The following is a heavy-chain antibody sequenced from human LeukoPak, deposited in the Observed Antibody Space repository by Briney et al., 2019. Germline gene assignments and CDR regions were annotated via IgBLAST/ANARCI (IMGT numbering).Heavy chain of an antibody. Sequence: GGSLRLSCAASGFTFSSYNMNWVRQAPGKGLEWVSYISSGSRTIYYADSVKGRFTVSRDNAKNSLYLQMDSLRVEDTAVYYCARDRANYGDSLGYWGQGTLVTVSS. J-gene: IGHJ4*02. V-gene: IGHV3-48*04. CDR3: ARDRANYGDSLGY. D-gene: IGHD4-17*01. CDR1: GFTFSSYN. CDR2: ISSGSRTI.